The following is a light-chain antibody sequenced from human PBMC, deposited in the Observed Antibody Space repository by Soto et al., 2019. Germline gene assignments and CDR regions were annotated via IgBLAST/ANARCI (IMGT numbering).Light chain of an antibody. V-gene: IGKV1-5*01. CDR3: LQYNTSPIT. J-gene: IGKJ5*01. CDR2: DAS. Sequence: DIQTTQSPSTLSASVGDRVTITCRASQSISSWLAWYQQKPGKAPKLLIYDASSFQSGVPSRFSGSGSGTEFTLTISSLQPDDFATYYCLQYNTSPITFGQGTRLEIK. CDR1: QSISSW.